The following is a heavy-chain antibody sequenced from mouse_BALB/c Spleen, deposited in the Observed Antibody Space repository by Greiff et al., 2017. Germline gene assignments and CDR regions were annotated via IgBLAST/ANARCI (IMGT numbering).Heavy chain of an antibody. CDR3: ARRGYDYDAHTVLDAMDY. V-gene: IGHV1-7*01. J-gene: IGHJ4*01. CDR1: GYTFTSYW. CDR2: INPSTGYT. D-gene: IGHD2-4*01. Sequence: VHLVESGAELAKPGASVKMSCKASGYTFTSYWMHWVKQRPGQGLEWIGYINPSTGYTEYNQKFKDKATLTADKSSSTAYMQLSSLTSEDSAVYYCARRGYDYDAHTVLDAMDYWGQGTSVTVSS.